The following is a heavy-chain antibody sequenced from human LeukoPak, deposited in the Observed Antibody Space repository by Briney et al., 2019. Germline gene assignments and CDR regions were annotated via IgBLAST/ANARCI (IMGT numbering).Heavy chain of an antibody. CDR3: ARSESGDIIDY. J-gene: IGHJ4*02. D-gene: IGHD5-12*01. CDR1: GGSISSSSYY. V-gene: IGHV4-39*01. CDR2: FYYSGST. Sequence: PSETLSLTCTVSGGSISSSSYYWGWIRQPPGKGLEWIGSFYYSGSTYYNPSLKSRVTISVDTSKNQFSLKLSSVTAADTAVYYCARSESGDIIDYWGQGTLVTVSS.